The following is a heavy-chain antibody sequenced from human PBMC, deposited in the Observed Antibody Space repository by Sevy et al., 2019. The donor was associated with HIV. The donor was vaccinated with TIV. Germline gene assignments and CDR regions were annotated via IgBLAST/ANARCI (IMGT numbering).Heavy chain of an antibody. Sequence: SETLSLTCTVSGASINEYYWSWLRQPPGKGLEWSAYIFRGSTSSNPSLRSRVTISLDTSNSQFSLNVRSVSAADTAMYYCARAYDGWPFDYWGQGTLVTVSS. V-gene: IGHV4-59*01. J-gene: IGHJ4*02. CDR1: GASINEYY. CDR2: IFRGST. D-gene: IGHD3-22*01. CDR3: ARAYDGWPFDY.